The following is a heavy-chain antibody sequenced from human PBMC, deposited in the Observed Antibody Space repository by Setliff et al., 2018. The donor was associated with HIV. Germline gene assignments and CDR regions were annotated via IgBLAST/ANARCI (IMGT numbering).Heavy chain of an antibody. CDR1: GFTFSSSS. D-gene: IGHD3-22*01. Sequence: GGSLRLSCAASGFTFSSSSMNWVRQTPGKGLEWVSSISSSSSYIYYADSLKGRFTISRDNAKNSLFLQMNSLRAEDTAVYYCARAGTNFYDSGGLYYFDYWGQGTPVTVSS. J-gene: IGHJ4*02. V-gene: IGHV3-21*01. CDR2: ISSSSSYI. CDR3: ARAGTNFYDSGGLYYFDY.